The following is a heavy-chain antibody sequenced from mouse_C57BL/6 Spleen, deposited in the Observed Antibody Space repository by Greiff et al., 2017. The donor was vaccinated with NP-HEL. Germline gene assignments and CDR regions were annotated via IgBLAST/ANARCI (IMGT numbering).Heavy chain of an antibody. CDR2: IYPRSGNT. CDR1: GYTFTSYG. V-gene: IGHV1-81*01. Sequence: VQLQQSGAELARPGASVKLSCKASGYTFTSYGISWVKQRTGQGLEWIGEIYPRSGNTYYNEKFKGKATLTADKSSSTAYMELRSLTSEDSAVYVCARSRTVVAPGDAMDYWGQGTSVTVSS. CDR3: ARSRTVVAPGDAMDY. D-gene: IGHD1-1*01. J-gene: IGHJ4*01.